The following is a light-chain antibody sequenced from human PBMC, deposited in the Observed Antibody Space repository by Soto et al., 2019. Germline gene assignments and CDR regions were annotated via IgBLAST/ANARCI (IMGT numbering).Light chain of an antibody. J-gene: IGKJ2*01. CDR2: GAS. V-gene: IGKV3-15*01. Sequence: EIVMTQSPATLSVSPGERATLSCRASQRVSTNLAWYQQKPGQAPRLLIYGASTRATGIPARFSGSGSGTESTLTIGSLQSEDFAVYYCQHYNNWPPYTFGQGTKVDIK. CDR1: QRVSTN. CDR3: QHYNNWPPYT.